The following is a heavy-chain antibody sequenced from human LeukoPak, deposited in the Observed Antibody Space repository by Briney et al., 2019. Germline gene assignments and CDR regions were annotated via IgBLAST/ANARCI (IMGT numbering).Heavy chain of an antibody. V-gene: IGHV1-18*01. J-gene: IGHJ4*02. CDR2: ISAYNGKT. CDR1: GYTFTSYG. Sequence: GASVRVSCKASGYTFTSYGISWVRQAPGQGLEWMGWISAYNGKTNYAQKFQGRVTMTTGTSTNTAYMELRSLRSDDTAVYYCARDPQQLVGATGGGFEYWGQGTLVTVSS. D-gene: IGHD1-26*01. CDR3: ARDPQQLVGATGGGFEY.